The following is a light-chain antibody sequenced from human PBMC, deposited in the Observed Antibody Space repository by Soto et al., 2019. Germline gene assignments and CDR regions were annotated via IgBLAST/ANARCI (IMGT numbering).Light chain of an antibody. Sequence: VMTQSPATVSVSPGERATLSCRASQSVSSNLAWYRQKPGQAPRLLMYGASTRATSISDRFSGSGSGTEFTLTISSLQSEDVAVYYCQQYNKWPLTFGGGTKVEIK. CDR2: GAS. V-gene: IGKV3-15*01. J-gene: IGKJ4*01. CDR1: QSVSSN. CDR3: QQYNKWPLT.